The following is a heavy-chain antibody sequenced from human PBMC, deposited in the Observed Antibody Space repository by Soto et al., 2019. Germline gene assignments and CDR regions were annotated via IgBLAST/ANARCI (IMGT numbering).Heavy chain of an antibody. D-gene: IGHD4-4*01. CDR2: IYYSGST. J-gene: IGHJ4*02. Sequence: ASETLSLTCTVSGGSISSYYWSWIRQPPGKGLEWIGYIYYSGSTNYNPSLKSRVTISVDTSKNQFSLKLSSVTAADTAVYYCASIVTTSFGAFDYWGQGTLVTVSS. CDR3: ASIVTTSFGAFDY. V-gene: IGHV4-59*12. CDR1: GGSISSYY.